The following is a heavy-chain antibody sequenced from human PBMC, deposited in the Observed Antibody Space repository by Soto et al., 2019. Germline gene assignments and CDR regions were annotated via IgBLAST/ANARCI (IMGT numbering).Heavy chain of an antibody. V-gene: IGHV3-30*18. CDR1: GFTFSSYG. J-gene: IGHJ4*02. CDR3: AKAPLEALLFDY. CDR2: ISYDGSNK. D-gene: IGHD2-21*02. Sequence: PGGSLRLSCAASGFTFSSYGMHWVRQAPGKGLEWVAVISYDGSNKYYADSVKGRFTISRDNSKNTLYLQMNSLRAEDTAVYYCAKAPLEALLFDYWGQGTLVTVSS.